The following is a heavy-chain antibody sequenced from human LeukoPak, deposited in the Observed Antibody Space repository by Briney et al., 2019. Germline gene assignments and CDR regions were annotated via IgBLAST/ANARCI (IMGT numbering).Heavy chain of an antibody. D-gene: IGHD3-22*01. CDR2: INHSGST. CDR1: GGSFSGYY. CDR3: ARSKYYYDSSGYHDAFDI. J-gene: IGHJ3*02. Sequence: SSETLSLTCAVYGGSFSGYYWSWIRQPPGKGLEWIGEINHSGSTNYNPSLKSRVTISVDTSKNQFSLKLSSVTAADTAVYYCARSKYYYDSSGYHDAFDIWGQGTVVTVSS. V-gene: IGHV4-34*01.